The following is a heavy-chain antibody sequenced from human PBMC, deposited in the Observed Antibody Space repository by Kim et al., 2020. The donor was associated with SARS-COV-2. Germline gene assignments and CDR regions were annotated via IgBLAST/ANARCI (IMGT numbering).Heavy chain of an antibody. CDR3: ARGRERRLRDFDL. CDR1: GGSFSGYY. V-gene: IGHV4-34*01. CDR2: INHSGST. J-gene: IGHJ2*01. Sequence: SETLSLTCAVYGGSFSGYYWSWIRQPPGKGLEWIGEINHSGSTNYNPSLKSRVTISVDTSKNQFSLKLSSVTAADTAVYYCARGRERRLRDFDLWGRGTL. D-gene: IGHD1-26*01.